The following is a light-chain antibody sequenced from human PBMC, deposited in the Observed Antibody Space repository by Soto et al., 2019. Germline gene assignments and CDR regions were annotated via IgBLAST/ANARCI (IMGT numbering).Light chain of an antibody. CDR3: QQYETFSGT. J-gene: IGKJ1*01. Sequence: DIQMTQSPSTLSASVGDTVTVTGRASQSVSGWLAWYQQKPGEDPKLLIYDASALPRGVPSRFSGSGSGTKFNLTIARLQTDDFATYDCQQYETFSGTFGPGTKVDIK. CDR1: QSVSGW. V-gene: IGKV1-5*01. CDR2: DAS.